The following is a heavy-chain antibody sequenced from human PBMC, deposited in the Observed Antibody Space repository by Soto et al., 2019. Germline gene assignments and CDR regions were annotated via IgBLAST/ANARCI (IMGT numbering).Heavy chain of an antibody. D-gene: IGHD2-2*01. CDR3: AKDTSSSPYYMDV. CDR2: ITGSTGTT. V-gene: IGHV3-23*01. CDR1: GFTFSNFA. Sequence: EVQVLESGGGSVQPGGSLRLSCAASGFTFSNFAMAWVRHAPGKGLEWVSEITGSTGTTYYADSVKGRFIISRDNYKNTVNLQMNSLRPEDTAVYYCAKDTSSSPYYMDVWGKGTTVTVSS. J-gene: IGHJ6*03.